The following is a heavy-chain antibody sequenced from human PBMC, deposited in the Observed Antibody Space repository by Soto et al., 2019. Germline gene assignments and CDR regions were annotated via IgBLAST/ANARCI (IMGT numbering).Heavy chain of an antibody. CDR2: ISYDGSNK. CDR1: GFTFSSYA. Sequence: GGSLRLSCAASGFTFSSYAMHWVRQAPGKGLEWVAVISYDGSNKYYADSVKGRFTISRDNSKNTLYLQMNSLRREDTAVYYCARLPGPLVAVLYIYPLDGREAMSDVDVWGQGPTVTVSS. D-gene: IGHD6-19*01. J-gene: IGHJ6*02. CDR3: ARLPGPLVAVLYIYPLDGREAMSDVDV. V-gene: IGHV3-30-3*01.